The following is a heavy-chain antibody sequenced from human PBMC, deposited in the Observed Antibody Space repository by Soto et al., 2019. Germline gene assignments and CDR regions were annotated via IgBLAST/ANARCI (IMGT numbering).Heavy chain of an antibody. V-gene: IGHV1-18*01. J-gene: IGHJ6*02. CDR1: GYTFTSYG. Sequence: ASVKVSCKASGYTFTSYGISLVRQAPGQGLEWMGWISAYNGNTNYAQKFQGRVTMTRDTSTSTVYMELSSLRSEDTAVYYCAREYYYYGMDVWGQGTTVTVSS. CDR3: AREYYYYGMDV. CDR2: ISAYNGNT.